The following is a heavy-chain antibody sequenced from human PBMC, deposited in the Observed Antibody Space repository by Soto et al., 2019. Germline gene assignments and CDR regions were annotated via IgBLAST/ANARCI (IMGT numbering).Heavy chain of an antibody. CDR3: ARVEGGSYPDY. CDR2: ISNSGGFT. D-gene: IGHD1-26*01. J-gene: IGHJ4*02. V-gene: IGHV3-11*05. Sequence: QVQVVESGGGLVKPGGSLRLSCAASGFTFSDFYMTWIRQAPGKGLEWVSYISNSGGFTNYADSVRGRFTISRDNAKNSLYLQMHSLRAADTPVYYCARVEGGSYPDYWGLGTLVTVSS. CDR1: GFTFSDFY.